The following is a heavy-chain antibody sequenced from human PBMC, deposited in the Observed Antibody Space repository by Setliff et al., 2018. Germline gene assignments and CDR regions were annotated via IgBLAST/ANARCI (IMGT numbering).Heavy chain of an antibody. J-gene: IGHJ3*02. CDR2: ISGGSSYI. Sequence: PGGSLRLSCAASGFTFSSYGMNWVRQAPGKGLEWVSCISGGSSYIHNEDSMKVRFNISRGDAKNSLYLQMNSLRAEDTAVYYCARGPYYDFWSGYGADAFDIWGQGTMVTVSS. CDR1: GFTFSSYG. D-gene: IGHD3-3*01. CDR3: ARGPYYDFWSGYGADAFDI. V-gene: IGHV3-21*01.